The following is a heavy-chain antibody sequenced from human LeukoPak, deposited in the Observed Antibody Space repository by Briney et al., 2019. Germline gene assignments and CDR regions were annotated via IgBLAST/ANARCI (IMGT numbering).Heavy chain of an antibody. CDR2: IKPDGTEK. CDR3: ARARYGNYFDY. V-gene: IGHV3-7*04. J-gene: IGHJ4*02. D-gene: IGHD3-16*02. CDR1: GLTFTDSW. Sequence: GGSLRLSCAASGLTFTDSWMSWVRQPPGKGLEWVVNIKPDGTEKYYVDSLKGRFTVSRDNAKNSLYLQMSSLRAEDTAVYYCARARYGNYFDYWGQGTLVTVSS.